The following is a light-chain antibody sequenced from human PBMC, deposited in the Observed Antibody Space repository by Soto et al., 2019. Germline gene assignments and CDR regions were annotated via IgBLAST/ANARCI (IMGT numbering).Light chain of an antibody. CDR2: EVS. CDR3: TSYSRYRVLV. CDR1: SSDIGGYKY. V-gene: IGLV2-14*01. Sequence: SVLTRRASVSGTLGQSISISYTGTSSDIGGYKYVSWYQQHPGKAPKLIIFEVSNRPSGVSDRFSGSNSGNTASLTISGLQAEDEADYYCTSYSRYRVLVFGGGTKVTVL. J-gene: IGLJ3*02.